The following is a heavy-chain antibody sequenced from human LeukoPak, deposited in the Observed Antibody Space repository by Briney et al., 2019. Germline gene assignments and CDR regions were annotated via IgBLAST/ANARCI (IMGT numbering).Heavy chain of an antibody. V-gene: IGHV4-61*02. J-gene: IGHJ6*02. CDR3: VGTAARNYYYGMDV. CDR1: GGSISSGSYY. D-gene: IGHD2-2*01. Sequence: SQTLSLTCTVSGGSISSGSYYWSWIRQPAGKGLEWIGRIYTSGSTNYNPSLKSRVTISVDTSKNQFSLKLSSVTAADTAVYYCVGTAARNYYYGMDVWGQGTTVTVSS. CDR2: IYTSGST.